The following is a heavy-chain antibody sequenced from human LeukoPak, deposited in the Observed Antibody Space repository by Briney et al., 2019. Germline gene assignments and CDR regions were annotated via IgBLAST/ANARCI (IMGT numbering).Heavy chain of an antibody. CDR1: GFTFSSYA. D-gene: IGHD4-17*01. CDR2: ISGSGGST. J-gene: IGHJ6*02. Sequence: PGGSLRLSCAASGFTFSSYAMSWVRQAPGKGLEWVSVISGSGGSTYYADSVRGRFTISRDNSKNTLYLQMNSLRAEDTAVYYCARSPPEAHDYGDYALYYGMDVWGQGTTVTVSS. V-gene: IGHV3-23*01. CDR3: ARSPPEAHDYGDYALYYGMDV.